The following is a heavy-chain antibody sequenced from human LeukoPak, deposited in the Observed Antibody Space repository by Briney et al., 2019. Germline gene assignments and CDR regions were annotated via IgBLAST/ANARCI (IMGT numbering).Heavy chain of an antibody. D-gene: IGHD4-17*01. CDR1: GYTFTSYY. Sequence: ASVKVSCKASGYTFTSYYMHWVRQAPGQGLEWMGIINPSGGSTSYAQKFQGRVTITTDESTSTAYMELSSLRSEDTAVYYCARFLHGDSTKDAFDIWGQGTMVTVSS. CDR2: INPSGGST. J-gene: IGHJ3*02. V-gene: IGHV1-46*01. CDR3: ARFLHGDSTKDAFDI.